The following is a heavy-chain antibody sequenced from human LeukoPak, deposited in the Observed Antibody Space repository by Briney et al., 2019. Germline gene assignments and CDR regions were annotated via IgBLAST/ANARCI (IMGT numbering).Heavy chain of an antibody. D-gene: IGHD3-10*01. CDR3: AKLRYNYYGSGSYYNYFDY. J-gene: IGHJ4*02. CDR2: ISWNSGSI. CDR1: GFTFDDYA. Sequence: AGGSLRLSCAASGFTFDDYAMHWVRQAPGKGLEWVSGISWNSGSIGYADSVKGRFTISRDNAKTSLYLQMNSLRAEDTALYYCAKLRYNYYGSGSYYNYFDYWGQGTLVTVSS. V-gene: IGHV3-9*01.